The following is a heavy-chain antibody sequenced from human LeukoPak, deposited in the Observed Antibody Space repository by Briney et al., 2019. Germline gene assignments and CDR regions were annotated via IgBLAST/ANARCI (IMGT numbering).Heavy chain of an antibody. CDR2: IRYDGSNK. CDR3: AKDRGYFDWLLYTLDY. J-gene: IGHJ4*02. D-gene: IGHD3-9*01. CDR1: GFTFSSYG. Sequence: GGSLRLSCAASGFTFSSYGMHWVRQAPGKGLEWVAFIRYDGSNKYYADSVKGRFTISRDNSKNTLYLQMNSLRAEDTAVYYCAKDRGYFDWLLYTLDYWGQGTLVTVSS. V-gene: IGHV3-30*02.